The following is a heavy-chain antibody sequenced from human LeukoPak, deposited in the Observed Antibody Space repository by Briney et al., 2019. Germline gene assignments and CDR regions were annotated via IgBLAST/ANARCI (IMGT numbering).Heavy chain of an antibody. D-gene: IGHD6-6*01. J-gene: IGHJ6*03. Sequence: GGSLRLSRAAPGYTFSIYGTHCVREARGKGRGWGAFLWYDGSNKYYADSPRRRFTISGDNSKNTLYLQMNSQRAEDTAVYYCAKAAVPIYSYSMGVWGKGATLTVSS. CDR2: LWYDGSNK. V-gene: IGHV3-30*02. CDR1: GYTFSIYG. CDR3: AKAAVPIYSYSMGV.